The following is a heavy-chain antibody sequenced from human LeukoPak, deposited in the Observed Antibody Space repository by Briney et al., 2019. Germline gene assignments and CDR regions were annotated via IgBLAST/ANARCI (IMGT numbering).Heavy chain of an antibody. J-gene: IGHJ5*02. CDR3: ARGAYDYIWGSPKNWFDP. V-gene: IGHV4-59*01. Sequence: SETLSLTCTVSGGSLSSYYWSWIRQPPGKGLEWIGYIYYSGSTNYNPSLKSRVTISVDTSKNQFSLKLSSVTAADTAVYYCARGAYDYIWGSPKNWFDPWGQGTLVTVSS. CDR2: IYYSGST. D-gene: IGHD3-16*01. CDR1: GGSLSSYY.